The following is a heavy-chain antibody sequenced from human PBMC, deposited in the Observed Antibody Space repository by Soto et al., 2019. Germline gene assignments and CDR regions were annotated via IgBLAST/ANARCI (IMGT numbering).Heavy chain of an antibody. D-gene: IGHD2-2*01. V-gene: IGHV3-73*01. CDR1: VFTFIGSA. CDR3: TRQEDPIVVVPAAPLDY. Sequence: GWSLRLSCASSVFTFIGSAMHWVRQASGKGLEWVGRIRSKANSYATAYAASVKGRFTISRDDSKNTAYLQMNSLKTGDTAVYYCTRQEDPIVVVPAAPLDYRGQGTLVTVSS. J-gene: IGHJ4*02. CDR2: IRSKANSYAT.